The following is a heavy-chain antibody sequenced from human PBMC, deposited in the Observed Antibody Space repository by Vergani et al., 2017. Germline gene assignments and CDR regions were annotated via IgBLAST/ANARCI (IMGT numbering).Heavy chain of an antibody. CDR3: AKTGGGSYLYYYYYMDV. J-gene: IGHJ6*03. Sequence: EVQLVESGGGLVQPGGSLRLSCAASGFTFSSYWMSWVRQAPGKGLEWVANIKQDGSEKYYVDSVKGRFTISRDNAKNSLYLQMNSLRAEDTAVYYCAKTGGGSYLYYYYYMDVGGKGTTVTVSS. CDR1: GFTFSSYW. CDR2: IKQDGSEK. V-gene: IGHV3-7*01. D-gene: IGHD1-26*01.